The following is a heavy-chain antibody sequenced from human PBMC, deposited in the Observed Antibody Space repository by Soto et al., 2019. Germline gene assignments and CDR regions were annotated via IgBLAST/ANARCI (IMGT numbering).Heavy chain of an antibody. V-gene: IGHV4-30-4*01. J-gene: IGHJ4*02. CDR2: IYYSGST. D-gene: IGHD6-13*01. CDR1: GGSISSGDYY. CDR3: ATTRGAIAAAGTAFDY. Sequence: SETLSLTCTVSGGSISSGDYYWSWIRQPPGKGLEWIGYIYYSGSTYYNPSLKSRVTISVDTSKNQFSLKLSSVTAADTAVYYCATTRGAIAAAGTAFDYWGQGTLVTVSS.